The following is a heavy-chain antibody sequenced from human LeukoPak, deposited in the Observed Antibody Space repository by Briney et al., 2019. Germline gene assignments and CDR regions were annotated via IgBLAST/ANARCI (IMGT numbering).Heavy chain of an antibody. D-gene: IGHD2-21*01. V-gene: IGHV1-18*01. CDR1: GYSFTTYG. J-gene: IGHJ3*02. CDR3: ARRIGTPTDAFDI. CDR2: IFSFNGNT. Sequence: ASVNVSCKSSGYSFTTYGISWVRQAPGQGLEWMGWIFSFNGNTNYAQKFQGRVSMTTDTSTSTAYLELRSLRSDDTAIYFCARRIGTPTDAFDIWSQGTVVTVSS.